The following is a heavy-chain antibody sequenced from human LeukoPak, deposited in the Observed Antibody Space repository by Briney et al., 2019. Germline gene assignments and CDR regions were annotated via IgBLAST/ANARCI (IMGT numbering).Heavy chain of an antibody. Sequence: GGSLRLSCAASGFTFSSYSMSWVRQAPGKGLEWVSYISSSSSTIYYADSVKGRFTISRDNAKNSLYLQMNSLRAEDTAVYYCARDKDCSGGSCLNWFDPWGQGTLVTVSS. J-gene: IGHJ5*02. D-gene: IGHD2-15*01. V-gene: IGHV3-48*01. CDR1: GFTFSSYS. CDR3: ARDKDCSGGSCLNWFDP. CDR2: ISSSSSTI.